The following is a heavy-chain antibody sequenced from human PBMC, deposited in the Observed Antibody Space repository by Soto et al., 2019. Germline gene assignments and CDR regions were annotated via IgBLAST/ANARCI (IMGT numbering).Heavy chain of an antibody. V-gene: IGHV3-23*01. CDR1: GFTFSSYA. Sequence: GGSLRLSCAASGFTFSSYAVSWVRQAPGKGPEWISSISGSGSTIYYADSVKGRFTISRDNSKNTLYLQMSSLRAEDSAVYYCAKDLTVAARNFDYWGQGTQVTVSS. CDR2: ISGSGSTI. D-gene: IGHD6-6*01. J-gene: IGHJ4*02. CDR3: AKDLTVAARNFDY.